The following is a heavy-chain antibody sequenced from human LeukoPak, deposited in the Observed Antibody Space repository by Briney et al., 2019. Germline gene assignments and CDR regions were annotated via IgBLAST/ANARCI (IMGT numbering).Heavy chain of an antibody. J-gene: IGHJ4*02. CDR1: GFTFSSYG. D-gene: IGHD3-16*01. CDR2: ISYDESNK. CDR3: AKDGGLYGERVY. Sequence: GRSLRLSCAASGFTFSSYGMHWVRQAPGKGLEWVAVISYDESNKYYADSVKGRFTISRDNSKNTLYLQMNSLRAEDTAVYYCAKDGGLYGERVYWGQGTLVTVSS. V-gene: IGHV3-30*18.